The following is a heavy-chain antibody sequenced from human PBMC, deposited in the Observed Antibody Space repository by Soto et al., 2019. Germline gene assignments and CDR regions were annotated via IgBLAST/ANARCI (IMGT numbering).Heavy chain of an antibody. Sequence: GASVKVSCKASGGTFSSYAISWVRQAPGQGLEWMGGIIPIFGTANYAQKFQGRVTITADESTSTAYMELSSLRSEDTAVYYCASQYYYDSSGYHLLDAFDIWGQGTMVTVS. CDR2: IIPIFGTA. J-gene: IGHJ3*02. CDR1: GGTFSSYA. D-gene: IGHD3-22*01. CDR3: ASQYYYDSSGYHLLDAFDI. V-gene: IGHV1-69*13.